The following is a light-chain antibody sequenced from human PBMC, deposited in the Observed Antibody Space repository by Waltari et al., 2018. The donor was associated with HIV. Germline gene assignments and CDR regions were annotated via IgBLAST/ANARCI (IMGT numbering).Light chain of an antibody. V-gene: IGLV1-47*01. CDR3: AAWGDSLTSYV. J-gene: IGLJ1*01. Sequence: QSVLTQPPSSYETTGQRVTISCSGSSATIGSNYVYWYRHHPGPAPKLLIYRNNQRPSGVPDRFSGSKSGTSASPAISGLRSEDEADYYCAAWGDSLTSYVFGTGTKVTVL. CDR1: SATIGSNY. CDR2: RNN.